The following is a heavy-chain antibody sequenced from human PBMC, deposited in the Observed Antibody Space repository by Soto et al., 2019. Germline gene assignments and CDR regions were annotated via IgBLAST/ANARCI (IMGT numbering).Heavy chain of an antibody. J-gene: IGHJ4*02. D-gene: IGHD3-22*01. CDR3: ATSYDSSGYDY. Sequence: GGSLRLSCAASGFTFSSYAMSWVRQAPGKGLEWVSSLSGSGISTYYADTVKGRFTISRDNSRNTLYLQMNSLRAEDTAVYYCATSYDSSGYDYWGQGTLVTVSS. CDR2: LSGSGIST. V-gene: IGHV3-23*01. CDR1: GFTFSSYA.